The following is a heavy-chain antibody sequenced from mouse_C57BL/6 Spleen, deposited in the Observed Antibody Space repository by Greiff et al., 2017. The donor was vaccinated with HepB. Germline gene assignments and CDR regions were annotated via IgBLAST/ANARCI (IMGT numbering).Heavy chain of an antibody. CDR1: GYTFTDYY. CDR3: ARSYYYGSSHWFAY. J-gene: IGHJ3*01. Sequence: EVQLQQSGPELVKPGASVKISCKASGYTFTDYYMNWVKQSHGKSLEWIGDINPNNGGTSYNQKFKGKATLTVDKSSSTAYMELRSLTSEDSAVYYCARSYYYGSSHWFAYWGQGTLVTVSA. V-gene: IGHV1-26*01. CDR2: INPNNGGT. D-gene: IGHD1-1*01.